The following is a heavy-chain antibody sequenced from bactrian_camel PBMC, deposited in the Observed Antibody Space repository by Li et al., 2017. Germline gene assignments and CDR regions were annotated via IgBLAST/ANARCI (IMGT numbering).Heavy chain of an antibody. CDR3: AAGQGVGWCLDVIRVGAEADFDYWGHGTQVIQL. J-gene: IGHJ4*01. CDR1: GFTFGDSD. V-gene: IGHV3S63*01. CDR2: IDNDGSP. Sequence: HVQLVESGGGPVQAGGSLRLSCTASGFTFGDSDMGWFRQTPGNEREGVAGIDNDGSPSYADSVKGRFTISKGNAKNSLYLQMTNLKPEDSATYYCAAGQGVGWCLDVIRVGAEADFDYWGHGTQVIQLLGSGDPGHRL. D-gene: IGHD5*01.